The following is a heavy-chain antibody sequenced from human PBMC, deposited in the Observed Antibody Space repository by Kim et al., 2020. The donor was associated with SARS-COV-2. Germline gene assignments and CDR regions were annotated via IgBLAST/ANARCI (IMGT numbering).Heavy chain of an antibody. D-gene: IGHD3-22*01. J-gene: IGHJ4*02. CDR1: GGSISSGSYY. Sequence: SETLSLTCTVSGGSISSGSYYWSWIRQPAGKGLEWIGRIYTSGSTNYNPSLKSRVTISVDTSKNQFSLKLSSVTAADTAVYYCARDPQNYYDSSGYQDYWGQGTLVTVSS. V-gene: IGHV4-61*02. CDR3: ARDPQNYYDSSGYQDY. CDR2: IYTSGST.